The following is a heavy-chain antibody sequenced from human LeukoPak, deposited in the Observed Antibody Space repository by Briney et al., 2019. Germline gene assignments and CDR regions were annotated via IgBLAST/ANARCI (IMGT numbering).Heavy chain of an antibody. V-gene: IGHV3-23*01. CDR3: AKPLPGVTRHLPYGMDV. J-gene: IGHJ6*02. CDR1: GFTFSSYA. CDR2: ISGSGGST. Sequence: GGSLRLSCAASGFTFSSYAMSWVRQAPGKGLEWVSAISGSGGSTYYADSVKGRFTISRDNSKNTLYLQMNSLRAEDTAVYYCAKPLPGVTRHLPYGMDVWGQGTTVTVSS. D-gene: IGHD7-27*01.